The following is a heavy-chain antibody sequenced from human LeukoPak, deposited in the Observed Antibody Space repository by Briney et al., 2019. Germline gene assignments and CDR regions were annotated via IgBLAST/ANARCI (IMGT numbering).Heavy chain of an antibody. Sequence: GESLKISCKGSGYSLTTYWIGGVRKLPGKGLEWMGIIYPGDSDTRYSPSFQGQVTISADKSISTAYLQWSSLKASDTAMYYCARRLNQSFSDPWGQGTLVTVSS. CDR3: ARRLNQSFSDP. CDR2: IYPGDSDT. J-gene: IGHJ5*02. CDR1: GYSLTTYW. V-gene: IGHV5-51*01.